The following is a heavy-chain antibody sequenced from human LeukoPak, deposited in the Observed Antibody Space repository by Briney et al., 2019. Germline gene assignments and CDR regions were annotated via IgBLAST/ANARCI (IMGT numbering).Heavy chain of an antibody. CDR2: IYYSGST. J-gene: IGHJ3*02. Sequence: SETLSLTCAVYGGSFSDYYWSWIRQPPGKRLEWIGYIYYSGSTNYNPSLKSRVTISVDTSKNQFSLKLSSVTAADTAVYYCAREDVLLWFGELIGAFDIWGQGTMVTVSS. V-gene: IGHV4-59*01. D-gene: IGHD3-10*01. CDR3: AREDVLLWFGELIGAFDI. CDR1: GGSFSDYY.